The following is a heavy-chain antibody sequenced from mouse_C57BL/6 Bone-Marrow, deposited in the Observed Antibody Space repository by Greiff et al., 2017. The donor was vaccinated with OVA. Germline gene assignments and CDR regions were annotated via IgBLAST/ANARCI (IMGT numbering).Heavy chain of an antibody. CDR3: VRNDKGSRENAMDY. V-gene: IGHV10-3*01. CDR1: GFTFNTYA. CDR2: IRSKSSNYAS. Sequence: EVHLVESGGGLVQPKGSLKLSCAASGFTFNTYAMHWVRQAPGKGLEWVARIRSKSSNYASYYADSVKDRFTISRDDSQSMLYLQMNNLRTVDTAMYYCVRNDKGSRENAMDYWGQGTSVTVSS. D-gene: IGHD1-1*01. J-gene: IGHJ4*01.